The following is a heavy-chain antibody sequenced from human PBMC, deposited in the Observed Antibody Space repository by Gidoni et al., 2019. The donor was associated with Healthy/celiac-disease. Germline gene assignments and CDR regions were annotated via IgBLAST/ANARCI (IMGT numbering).Heavy chain of an antibody. J-gene: IGHJ6*02. Sequence: QVQLVQSGAEVKKPGSSVKVSCKASGGTFSSYAISWVRQAPGQGLEWMGGIIPIFGTANYAQKFQGRVTITADESTSTAYMELSSLRSEDTAVYYCARQSYCSGGSCNNYYYGMDVWGQGTTVTVSS. CDR2: IIPIFGTA. V-gene: IGHV1-69*01. D-gene: IGHD2-15*01. CDR3: ARQSYCSGGSCNNYYYGMDV. CDR1: GGTFSSYA.